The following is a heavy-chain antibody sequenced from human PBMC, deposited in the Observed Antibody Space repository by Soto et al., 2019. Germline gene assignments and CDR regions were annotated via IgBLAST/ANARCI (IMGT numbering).Heavy chain of an antibody. D-gene: IGHD3-22*01. CDR3: ATAINYYDSPDAFDI. CDR1: GYTLTVLS. CDR2: FDPEDGET. V-gene: IGHV1-24*01. J-gene: IGHJ3*02. Sequence: ASVKVSCKVAGYTLTVLSMHWVRQAPGKGLEWMGGFDPEDGETIYAQKFQGRVTMTEDTSTDTAYMELSSLRSEDTAVYYCATAINYYDSPDAFDIWGQGTTVT.